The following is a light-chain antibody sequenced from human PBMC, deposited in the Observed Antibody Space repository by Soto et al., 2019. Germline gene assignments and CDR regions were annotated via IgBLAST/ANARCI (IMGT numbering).Light chain of an antibody. V-gene: IGKV3D-20*02. CDR2: GAS. CDR3: QQRSNWPPWT. J-gene: IGKJ1*01. CDR1: QSVTVNS. Sequence: EILLTQSPSTLSFSPGEGVTLSCRASQSVTVNSLAWYQQKPGQAPRFLIYGASTRATGIPDRFSGGGSGTDFTLTISRLEPEDFAVYYCQQRSNWPPWTFGQGTKVDIK.